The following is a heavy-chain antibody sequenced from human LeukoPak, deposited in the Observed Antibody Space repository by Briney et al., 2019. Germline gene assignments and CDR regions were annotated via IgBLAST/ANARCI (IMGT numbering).Heavy chain of an antibody. D-gene: IGHD4-17*01. CDR2: ISSSGSTI. J-gene: IGHJ6*03. Sequence: PGGSLRLSCAASGFTFSDYYMSWIRQAPGKGLEWVSYISSSGSTIYYADSVKGRFTISRDNAKNSLYLQMNSLRAEDTAVYYCARDRDYGDYYYYYYMDVWGKGTTVTISS. V-gene: IGHV3-11*01. CDR3: ARDRDYGDYYYYYYMDV. CDR1: GFTFSDYY.